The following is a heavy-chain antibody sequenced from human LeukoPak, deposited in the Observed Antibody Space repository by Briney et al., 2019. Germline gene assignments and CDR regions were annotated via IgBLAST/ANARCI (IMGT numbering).Heavy chain of an antibody. Sequence: PGGSLRLSCAASGFTFSTYGMHWVRQAPGKGLEWVTFIQYDGSVKLYGDSVKGRFTISRDNSKNTLHLQMNSLRAEDTAVYFCAKDVVGQQWPENYWGQGTLVTVSS. D-gene: IGHD6-19*01. CDR1: GFTFSTYG. V-gene: IGHV3-30*02. CDR2: IQYDGSVK. J-gene: IGHJ4*02. CDR3: AKDVVGQQWPENY.